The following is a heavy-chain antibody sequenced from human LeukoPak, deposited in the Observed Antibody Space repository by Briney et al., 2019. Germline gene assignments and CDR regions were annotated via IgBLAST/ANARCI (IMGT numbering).Heavy chain of an antibody. Sequence: ASVKVSCKASGYTFTSYGISWVRQAPGQGLEWMGWISAYNGNTNYAQKLQGRVTMTTDTSTSTAYMELRSLRPDDTAVYYCARDLEEGYTIFGVVIREGPNDYWGQGTLVTVSS. CDR1: GYTFTSYG. D-gene: IGHD3-3*01. CDR2: ISAYNGNT. J-gene: IGHJ4*02. CDR3: ARDLEEGYTIFGVVIREGPNDY. V-gene: IGHV1-18*01.